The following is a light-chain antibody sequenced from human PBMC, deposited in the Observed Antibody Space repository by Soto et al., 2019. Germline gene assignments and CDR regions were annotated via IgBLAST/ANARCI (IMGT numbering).Light chain of an antibody. CDR3: HQYNNWPPIT. Sequence: EIVLTQSPDTLPLSPGETATLSCRASQSVSSNLAWYQQKRGQAPRLLIFETSTRATGIPARFSGSGSGTEFTLTISSLQPEDFAVYYCHQYNNWPPITFGQGTRLEIK. J-gene: IGKJ5*01. V-gene: IGKV3-15*01. CDR2: ETS. CDR1: QSVSSN.